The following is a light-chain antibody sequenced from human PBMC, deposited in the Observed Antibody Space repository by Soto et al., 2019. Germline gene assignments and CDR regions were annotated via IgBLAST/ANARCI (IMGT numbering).Light chain of an antibody. Sequence: QSALTQPASVSGAPGQSITISCTGTSNDVGGYNDVSWYQQHPGKAPKLMMYEVSNRPSGVADRFSGSKSGNTASLIISGLLAEDEADYYCSSFTSRTTVLFGGGTKVTVL. CDR2: EVS. J-gene: IGLJ2*01. CDR1: SNDVGGYND. V-gene: IGLV2-14*01. CDR3: SSFTSRTTVL.